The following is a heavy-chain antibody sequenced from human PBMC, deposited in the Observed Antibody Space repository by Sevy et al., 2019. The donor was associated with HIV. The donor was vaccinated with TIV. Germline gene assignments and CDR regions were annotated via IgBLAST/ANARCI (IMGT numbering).Heavy chain of an antibody. Sequence: ASVKVSCKASGYTFTGYYMHWVRQAPGQGLEWMGWINPNSGGTNYSQKFQGRVTMTRDTSISTAYMELSRLRSDDTAVYYCARASTQWLECHFDYWGQGTLVTVSS. D-gene: IGHD6-19*01. CDR1: GYTFTGYY. CDR2: INPNSGGT. J-gene: IGHJ4*02. V-gene: IGHV1-2*02. CDR3: ARASTQWLECHFDY.